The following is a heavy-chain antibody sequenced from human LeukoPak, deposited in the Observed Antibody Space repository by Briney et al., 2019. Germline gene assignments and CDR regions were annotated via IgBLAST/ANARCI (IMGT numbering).Heavy chain of an antibody. CDR2: ISYDGSNK. V-gene: IGHV3-30*18. CDR3: AKDHYYYGSGIYFMHYFDY. Sequence: GGSLRLSCAASGLTFSSYGMHWVRQAPGKGLEWVAVISYDGSNKYYADSVKGRFTISRENSKNTLHLQMNSLRAEDTAVYYCAKDHYYYGSGIYFMHYFDYWGQGTLVTVSS. J-gene: IGHJ4*02. D-gene: IGHD3-10*01. CDR1: GLTFSSYG.